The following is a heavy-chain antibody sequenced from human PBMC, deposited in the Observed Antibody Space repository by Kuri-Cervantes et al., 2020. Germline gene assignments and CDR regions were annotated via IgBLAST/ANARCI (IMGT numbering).Heavy chain of an antibody. CDR3: ARAPLTFLDY. CDR2: IYSCGST. CDR1: GFTVSSNY. J-gene: IGHJ4*02. V-gene: IGHV3-66*03. Sequence: GESLKISCAASGFTVSSNYMSWVRQAPGKGLEWVSVIYSCGSTYYADSVKGRFTISRDNSKNTLYLQMNSLRAEDTAVYYCARAPLTFLDYWGQGTLVTVSS. D-gene: IGHD2-21*01.